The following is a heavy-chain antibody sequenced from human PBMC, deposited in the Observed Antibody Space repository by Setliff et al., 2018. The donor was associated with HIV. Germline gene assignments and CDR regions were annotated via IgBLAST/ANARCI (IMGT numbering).Heavy chain of an antibody. Sequence: ASVKVSCKAFGYTFTGYYVHWVRQAPGQGLEWMGWITPNSGGTNYAQKFQGRVTMTRDTSISTAYMELSSLRSDDTAVYYCARDHGMWDYGGNVLLREYFLHWGQGTLVNVSS. J-gene: IGHJ1*01. CDR3: ARDHGMWDYGGNVLLREYFLH. CDR1: GYTFTGYY. CDR2: ITPNSGGT. V-gene: IGHV1-2*02. D-gene: IGHD4-17*01.